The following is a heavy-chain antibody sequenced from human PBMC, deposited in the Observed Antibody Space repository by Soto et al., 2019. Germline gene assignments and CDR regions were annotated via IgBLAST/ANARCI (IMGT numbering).Heavy chain of an antibody. V-gene: IGHV3-23*01. J-gene: IGHJ4*02. D-gene: IGHD2-21*01. CDR1: GFTFSSYA. CDR3: AKVSGGPIPGY. CDR2: ISGSGGST. Sequence: EVQLLESGGGLVQPGGSLRLSCAASGFTFSSYAMSWVRQAPGKGLEWVSAISGSGGSTYYADSVKGRFTISRDNSKSTLYMQMNSLRDEDTAVYYCAKVSGGPIPGYWGQGTLVTVSS.